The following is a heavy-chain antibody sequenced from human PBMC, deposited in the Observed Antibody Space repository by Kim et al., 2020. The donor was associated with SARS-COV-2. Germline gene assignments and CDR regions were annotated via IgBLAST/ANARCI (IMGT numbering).Heavy chain of an antibody. CDR1: GYTFTSYY. Sequence: ASVKVSCKASGYTFTSYYMHWVRQAPGQGLEWMGIINPSGGSTSYAQKFQGRVTMTRDTSTSTVYMELSSLRSEDTAVYYCARASIATDMSIAAAGNWYFDLWGHGTLVTVSS. D-gene: IGHD6-13*01. J-gene: IGHJ2*01. CDR2: INPSGGST. V-gene: IGHV1-46*01. CDR3: ARASIATDMSIAAAGNWYFDL.